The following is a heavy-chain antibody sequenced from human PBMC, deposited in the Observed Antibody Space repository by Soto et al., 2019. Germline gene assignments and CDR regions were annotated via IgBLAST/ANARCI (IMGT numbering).Heavy chain of an antibody. CDR1: GYTFATYA. V-gene: IGHV1-3*04. Sequence: QVQLVQSGAEVKKPGASVKVSCKASGYTFATYAIHWVRQAPGQRLEWMGWINTGNGYTEYSQNFRGRVTITRDTSASTAYMELSSLRSEDTAMYYCTRVNTLFFPPAYYTYDMDVWGQGPTVTVAS. D-gene: IGHD3-9*01. J-gene: IGHJ6*02. CDR3: TRVNTLFFPPAYYTYDMDV. CDR2: INTGNGYT.